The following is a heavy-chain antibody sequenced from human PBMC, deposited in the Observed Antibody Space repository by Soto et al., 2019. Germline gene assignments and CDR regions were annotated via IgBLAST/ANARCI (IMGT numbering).Heavy chain of an antibody. CDR2: ISAYNGNT. D-gene: IGHD3-10*01. CDR1: GYTFTSYG. J-gene: IGHJ5*02. CDR3: ARNGRVGGGGNWFDP. V-gene: IGHV1-18*01. Sequence: ASVKLSCKASGYTFTSYGISWVRQAPGQGLEWMGWISAYNGNTNYAQKLQGRVTMTTDTSTSTAYMELRSLRSDDTAVYYCARNGRVGGGGNWFDPWGQGTLVTVSS.